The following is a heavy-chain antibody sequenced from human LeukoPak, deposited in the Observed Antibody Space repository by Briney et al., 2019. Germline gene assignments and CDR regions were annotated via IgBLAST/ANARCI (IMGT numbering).Heavy chain of an antibody. D-gene: IGHD3-16*01. CDR3: AKDTDGGLGY. Sequence: GGSLRLSCAASGFTFDDYAMHWVRQAPGKGLEWVSGISWNSGSIGYADSVKGRFTISRDNAKNSLYLQMNSLRAEDTALYYCAKDTDGGLGYWGQGTLVTVSS. CDR1: GFTFDDYA. CDR2: ISWNSGSI. J-gene: IGHJ4*02. V-gene: IGHV3-9*01.